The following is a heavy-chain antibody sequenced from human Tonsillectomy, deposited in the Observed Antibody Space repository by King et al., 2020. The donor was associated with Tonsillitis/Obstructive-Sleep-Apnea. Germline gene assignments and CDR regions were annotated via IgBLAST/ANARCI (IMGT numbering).Heavy chain of an antibody. Sequence: IQLVQSGAEVKKPGSSVKVSCKASGGTFSSYAISWVRQAPGQGLEWMGRIIPILGIANYAQKFQGRVTITADKSTSTAYMELSSLRSEDTAVYYCARDGGIPYYYYYYMDVWGKGTTGTVSS. CDR3: ARDGGIPYYYYYYMDV. V-gene: IGHV1-69*04. D-gene: IGHD2-21*01. CDR1: GGTFSSYA. CDR2: IIPILGIA. J-gene: IGHJ6*03.